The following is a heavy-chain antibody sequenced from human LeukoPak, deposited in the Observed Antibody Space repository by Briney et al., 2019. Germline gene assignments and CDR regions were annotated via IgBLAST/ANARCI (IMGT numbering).Heavy chain of an antibody. CDR2: IKEDGSDK. CDR1: AFTFSMYW. J-gene: IGHJ4*02. V-gene: IGHV3-7*05. D-gene: IGHD3-10*01. CDR3: ARDLASGLDY. Sequence: GGSLRLSCSASAFTFSMYWMTWVRQAPGKGLEWVATIKEDGSDKYYVDSVRGRFTISRDNAENSLYLQMNSLTAEDTALYYCARDLASGLDYWGQGTLVTVSS.